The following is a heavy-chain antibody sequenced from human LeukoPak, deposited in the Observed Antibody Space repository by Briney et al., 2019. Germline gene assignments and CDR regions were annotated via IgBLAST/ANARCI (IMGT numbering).Heavy chain of an antibody. CDR2: ISGRGSRI. V-gene: IGHV3-48*03. D-gene: IGHD4-17*01. CDR3: ARDTEYGDYFDY. Sequence: GGSLRLSCAASGFTFVNYEMNWVRQAPGKGLEWVSYISGRGSRIYYADSVKGRFTISRDNAENSLYLQMNSLRAEDTAAYYCARDTEYGDYFDYWGQGTLVTVSS. CDR1: GFTFVNYE. J-gene: IGHJ4*02.